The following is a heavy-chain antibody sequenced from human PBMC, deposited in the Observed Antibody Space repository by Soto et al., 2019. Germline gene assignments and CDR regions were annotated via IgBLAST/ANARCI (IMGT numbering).Heavy chain of an antibody. Sequence: ASVKVSCKASGDNFMPYGVNWVRQAPGQGLEWMGWISPWKGNTNYAQSFQGRVTMTTDTSTSKAYMELRSLTSDDTAVYYCARDLDPSGSYYNDYSGPGNVVAVYS. D-gene: IGHD3-10*01. J-gene: IGHJ4*02. V-gene: IGHV1-18*04. CDR1: GDNFMPYG. CDR2: ISPWKGNT. CDR3: ARDLDPSGSYYNDY.